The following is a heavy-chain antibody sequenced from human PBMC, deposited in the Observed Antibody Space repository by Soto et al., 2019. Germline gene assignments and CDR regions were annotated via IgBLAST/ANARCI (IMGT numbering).Heavy chain of an antibody. CDR2: VYWNDEK. D-gene: IGHD3-10*01. CDR3: AHRLISSDFYSSEPFDY. Sequence: QITLKESGPPLVKPTQTLTLTCTFSGFSLSTSGVSVGWIRQPPGKALEWLALVYWNDEKHYSPSLKSRLTITKDTSKNQVVLTMTNMDPVDTATFYCAHRLISSDFYSSEPFDYWGQGTLVTVSS. J-gene: IGHJ4*02. CDR1: GFSLSTSGVS. V-gene: IGHV2-5*01.